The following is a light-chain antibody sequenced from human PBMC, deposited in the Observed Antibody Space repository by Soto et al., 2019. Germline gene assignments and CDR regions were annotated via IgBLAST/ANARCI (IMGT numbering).Light chain of an antibody. J-gene: IGLJ1*01. CDR3: GSWDSSLSAYV. CDR1: XSNIGGNS. V-gene: IGLV1-51*01. Sequence: QSVLTQPPSVSAAPGQKVTISCSGSXSNIGGNSVSWYQQLPGTAPKLLIYDDNKRPSGIPDRFSGSKSGTSATLGITGFQTGDEADYYCGSWDSSLSAYVLGTGTKLTVL. CDR2: DDN.